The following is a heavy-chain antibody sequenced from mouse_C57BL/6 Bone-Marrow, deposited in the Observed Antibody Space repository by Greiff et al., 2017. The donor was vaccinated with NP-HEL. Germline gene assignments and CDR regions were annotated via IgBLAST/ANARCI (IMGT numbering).Heavy chain of an antibody. J-gene: IGHJ2*01. V-gene: IGHV5-6*01. Sequence: EVKLVESGGDLVKPGGSLKLSCAASGFTFSSYGMSWVRQTPDKRLEWVATISSGGSYTYYPDSVKGRFTISRDNAKNTLYLQISSLKSEDTAMYYCARPPYYYGSSYFDYWGQGTTLTVSS. CDR2: ISSGGSYT. CDR3: ARPPYYYGSSYFDY. D-gene: IGHD1-1*01. CDR1: GFTFSSYG.